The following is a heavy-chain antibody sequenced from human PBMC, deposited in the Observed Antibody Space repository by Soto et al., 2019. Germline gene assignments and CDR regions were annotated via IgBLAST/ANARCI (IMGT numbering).Heavy chain of an antibody. CDR1: AGSVSGSSHY. V-gene: IGHV4-61*01. CDR2: IDYSGNT. D-gene: IGHD1-7*01. CDR3: ARGGTSSRRAVAGYFLC. J-gene: IGHJ1*01. Sequence: SETLSLTCSVSAGSVSGSSHYWNWIRQTPGKGLEWIGHIDYSGNTNYNPSLKSRVTISVDTSKTQFSLKLRSVTAADTAVYYCARGGTSSRRAVAGYFLCWGQGTQV.